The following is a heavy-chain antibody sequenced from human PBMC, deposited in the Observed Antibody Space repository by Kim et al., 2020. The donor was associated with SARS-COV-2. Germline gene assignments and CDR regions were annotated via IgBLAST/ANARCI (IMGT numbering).Heavy chain of an antibody. CDR1: GFTFSSYG. CDR2: ISYDGSNK. D-gene: IGHD1-26*01. Sequence: GGSLRLSCAASGFTFSSYGMHWVRQAPGKGLEWVAVISYDGSNKYYADSVKGRFTISRDNSKNTLYLQMNSLRAEDTAVYYCAKDLRGWRCYGMDVWGQGTTVTVSS. CDR3: AKDLRGWRCYGMDV. J-gene: IGHJ6*02. V-gene: IGHV3-30*18.